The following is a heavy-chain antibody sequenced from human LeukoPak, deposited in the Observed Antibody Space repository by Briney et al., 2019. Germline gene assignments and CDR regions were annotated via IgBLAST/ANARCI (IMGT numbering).Heavy chain of an antibody. CDR2: IHHSGST. CDR1: GGSFSGYY. V-gene: IGHV4-34*01. D-gene: IGHD3-22*01. Sequence: SETLSPTCAVYGGSFSGYYCSWIRQPPGKGLEWIGEIHHSGSTNYNPSLKSRVTISVDTSKNQFSLNLSSVTAADTAVYYCARGFMAYDSSGYHYVGYFDYWGQGTPVTVSS. J-gene: IGHJ4*02. CDR3: ARGFMAYDSSGYHYVGYFDY.